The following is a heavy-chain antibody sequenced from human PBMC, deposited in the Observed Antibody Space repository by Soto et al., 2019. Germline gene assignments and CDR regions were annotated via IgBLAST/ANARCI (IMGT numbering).Heavy chain of an antibody. J-gene: IGHJ4*02. V-gene: IGHV4-39*01. CDR1: GGSISSSSYY. CDR2: IYYSGST. D-gene: IGHD3-16*02. Sequence: QLQLQESGPGLVKPSETLSLTCTVSGGSISSSSYYWGWIRQPPGKGLEWIGSIYYSGSTYYNPSLKSRVTISVDTSKNQFSLKLSSVTAADTAVYYCETLEGYDYVWGSYRYTGDYWGQGTLVTVSS. CDR3: ETLEGYDYVWGSYRYTGDY.